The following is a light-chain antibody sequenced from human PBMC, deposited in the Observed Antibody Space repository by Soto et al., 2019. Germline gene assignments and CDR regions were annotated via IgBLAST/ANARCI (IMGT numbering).Light chain of an antibody. CDR2: GAS. V-gene: IGKV3-15*01. CDR1: QSVSSN. Sequence: EIVMTQSLASLSVSPGGRATLSCRASQSVSSNLAWYQQKPGQAPRLLIYGASTRATGIPARFSGSGSGTDFTLTISRLEPEDFAVYFCQQYLRSQLTFGGGTKVDIK. CDR3: QQYLRSQLT. J-gene: IGKJ4*01.